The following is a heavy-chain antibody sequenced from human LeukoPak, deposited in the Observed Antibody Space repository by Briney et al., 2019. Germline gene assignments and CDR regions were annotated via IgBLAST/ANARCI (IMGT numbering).Heavy chain of an antibody. CDR3: AREGNSGYDYES. J-gene: IGHJ4*02. D-gene: IGHD5-12*01. CDR2: ISSSSSYI. V-gene: IGHV3-21*06. Sequence: GGSLRLSCAASGFTFSNHKMDWVRQAPGMGLEWVSSISSSSSYIYYAGSVMGRFTISRDNAKNSLYLQMNSLRAEDTAVYYCAREGNSGYDYESWGQGTLVTVSS. CDR1: GFTFSNHK.